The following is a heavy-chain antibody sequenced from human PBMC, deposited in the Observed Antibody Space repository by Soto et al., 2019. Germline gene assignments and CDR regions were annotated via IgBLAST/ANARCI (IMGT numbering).Heavy chain of an antibody. J-gene: IGHJ4*02. CDR2: IYYSGST. Sequence: QLRLQESGPGLVKPSETLSLTCTVSGGSIRSSTYYWGWIRQPPGKGLEWIGSIYYSGSTHYNPSPQSRVTXSLXTAPNQFPLKLHSVPAADTAGYYCTSHEGGAAADRPLDYWGQGTRVTVAS. D-gene: IGHD6-13*01. V-gene: IGHV4-39*01. CDR3: TSHEGGAAADRPLDY. CDR1: GGSIRSSTYY.